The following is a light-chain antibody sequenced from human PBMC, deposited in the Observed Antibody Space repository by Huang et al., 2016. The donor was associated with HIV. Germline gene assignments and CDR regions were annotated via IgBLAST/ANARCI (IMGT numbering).Light chain of an antibody. CDR2: DAS. CDR3: QQRSKWPALT. Sequence: EIVLTQSPATLSLSPGERATLSCRASQSVPSHLAWYQQKPGQAPRVLIYDASNRASCIPGRFSGSGSGTDFTLTISSLEPEDFAIYYCQQRSKWPALTCGGGTKVEIK. CDR1: QSVPSH. J-gene: IGKJ4*01. V-gene: IGKV3-11*01.